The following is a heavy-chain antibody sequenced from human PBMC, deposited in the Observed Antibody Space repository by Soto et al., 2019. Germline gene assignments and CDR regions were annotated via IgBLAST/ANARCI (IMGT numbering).Heavy chain of an antibody. V-gene: IGHV3-15*01. D-gene: IGHD6-13*01. CDR2: IRSKTDGGTT. CDR1: GITFSNAW. CDR3: TTTRPGTNVFDN. J-gene: IGHJ3*02. Sequence: EVQLVESGGGLVEPGGSLRLSCAASGITFSNAWMNWVRKAPGKGLEYIGRIRSKTDGGTTEYAAPVEGRFTVSRDDSKNTLYLQMSGLRTGDTVVYYCTTTRPGTNVFDNWGQGTLVTVSS.